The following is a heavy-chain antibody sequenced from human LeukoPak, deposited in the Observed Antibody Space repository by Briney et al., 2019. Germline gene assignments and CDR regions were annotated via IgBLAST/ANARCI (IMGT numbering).Heavy chain of an antibody. CDR2: MNPNSGNT. J-gene: IGHJ6*02. Sequence: GASVKVSCKASGYTFTSYDINWVRQATGQGLEWMGWMNPNSGNTGYAQKFQGRVTMTRNTSISTAYMELSSLRSEDTAVYYCARGYCSSTSCYYYTDDYYCGMDVWGQGTTVTVSS. CDR3: ARGYCSSTSCYYYTDDYYCGMDV. V-gene: IGHV1-8*01. D-gene: IGHD2-2*01. CDR1: GYTFTSYD.